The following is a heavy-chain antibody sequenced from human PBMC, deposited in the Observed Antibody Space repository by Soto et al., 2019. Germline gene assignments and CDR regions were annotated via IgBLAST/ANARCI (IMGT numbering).Heavy chain of an antibody. CDR3: ARDRRQYDFWSGYYYRY. CDR2: INHSGST. D-gene: IGHD3-3*01. CDR1: GGSFSGYY. Sequence: PSETLSLTCAVYGGSFSGYYWSWIRQPPGKGLEWIGEINHSGSTNYNPSLKSRVTISVDTSKNQFSLKLSSVTAADTAVYYCARDRRQYDFWSGYYYRYWGQGTLVTVSS. V-gene: IGHV4-34*01. J-gene: IGHJ4*02.